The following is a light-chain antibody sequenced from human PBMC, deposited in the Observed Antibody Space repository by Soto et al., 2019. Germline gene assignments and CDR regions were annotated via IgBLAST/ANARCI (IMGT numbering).Light chain of an antibody. J-gene: IGKJ2*01. CDR1: QSVGNNY. V-gene: IGKV3-20*01. Sequence: EVVLTQSPGTLSLSPGERATLPCRASQSVGNNYLAWYQQKPGQAPRLLIYDASTRATGIPDRFSGSGSGTDFTLSISRLEPEDFAVYYCQQYAYSPRTFGRGTKV. CDR3: QQYAYSPRT. CDR2: DAS.